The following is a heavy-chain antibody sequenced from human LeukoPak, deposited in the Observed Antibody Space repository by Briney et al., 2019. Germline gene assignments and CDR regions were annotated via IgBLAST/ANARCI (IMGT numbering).Heavy chain of an antibody. CDR3: ARGPYYYGSGSLPHYFGY. CDR1: DYTFTSYG. CDR2: ITTYNGNT. V-gene: IGHV1-18*01. Sequence: ASVKVSCKASDYTFTSYGISWVRQAPGQGLEWMGWITTYNGNTKYAQTLQGRITMTTDTSTSTSYMELRSLRSDDTAVYYCARGPYYYGSGSLPHYFGYWGQGTLVTVSS. D-gene: IGHD3-10*01. J-gene: IGHJ4*02.